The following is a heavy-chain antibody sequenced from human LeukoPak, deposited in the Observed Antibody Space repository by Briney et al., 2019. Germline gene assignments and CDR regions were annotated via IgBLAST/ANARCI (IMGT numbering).Heavy chain of an antibody. CDR1: GYTFTSYD. CDR3: ASEYCSGGSCLID. V-gene: IGHV1-8*01. J-gene: IGHJ4*02. CDR2: MNPNNGNT. Sequence: GASVKVSCKASGYTFTSYDINWVRQATGQGLEWMGWMNPNNGNTGYAQKFQGRVTMTRNTSISTAYMELSSLRSEDTAVYYCASEYCSGGSCLIDWGQGTLVTVSS. D-gene: IGHD2-15*01.